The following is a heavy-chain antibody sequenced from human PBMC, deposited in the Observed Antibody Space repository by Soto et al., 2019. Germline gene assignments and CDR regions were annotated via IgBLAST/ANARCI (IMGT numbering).Heavy chain of an antibody. J-gene: IGHJ4*02. CDR1: GLILRSFG. D-gene: IGHD6-6*01. V-gene: IGHV3-48*03. CDR2: SGSSGSTI. CDR3: TRATYSSSYYFDS. Sequence: GGSLRLSCAVSGLILRSFGMHWVRKAPGKGLEWDSKSGSSGSTIWYADSMKGRFTISTDNAKNSLYLQMNSLRGEDTAVYYCTRATYSSSYYFDSWGQGTLGTVPS.